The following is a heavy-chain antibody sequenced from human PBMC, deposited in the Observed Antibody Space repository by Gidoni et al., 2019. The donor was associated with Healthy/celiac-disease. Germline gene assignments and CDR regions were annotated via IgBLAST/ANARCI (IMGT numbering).Heavy chain of an antibody. Sequence: EVQLVESGGGLVQPGRSLSLSCAASGFTFDDYAMHWVRQAPGKGLEWVSGISWNSGSIGYADSVKGRFTISRDNAKNSLYLQMNSLRAEDTALYYCAKDRAAAGTSDFDYWGQGTLVTVSS. CDR2: ISWNSGSI. V-gene: IGHV3-9*01. CDR3: AKDRAAAGTSDFDY. D-gene: IGHD6-13*01. CDR1: GFTFDDYA. J-gene: IGHJ4*02.